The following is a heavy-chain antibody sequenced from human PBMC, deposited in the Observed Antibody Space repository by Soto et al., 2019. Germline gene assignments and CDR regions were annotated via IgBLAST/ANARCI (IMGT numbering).Heavy chain of an antibody. CDR3: ARVWGMAVTGTRWFDS. V-gene: IGHV6-1*01. J-gene: IGHJ5*01. Sequence: SQTLSLTCAISGDSVSSNRAAWNWIRQSPSRGLEWLGRTYYRSKWYNDYAVSVKSRITIGPDTFKNQVSLQLNSVTPEDTAVYYCARVWGMAVTGTRWFDSWGQGTLVTVSS. D-gene: IGHD6-19*01. CDR1: GDSVSSNRAA. CDR2: TYYRSKWYN.